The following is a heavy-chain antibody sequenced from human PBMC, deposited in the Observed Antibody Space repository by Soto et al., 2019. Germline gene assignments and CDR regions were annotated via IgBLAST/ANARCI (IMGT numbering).Heavy chain of an antibody. D-gene: IGHD5-18*01. CDR1: GFTFSSYG. CDR3: AKRPDTAMAHIYY. CDR2: ISYDGSNK. Sequence: QGQLVESGGGVVQPGRSQRLSCAASGFTFSSYGMHWDRQAPGKGLEWVAVISYDGSNKYYADSVKGRFTIYRDNSTNTLYLQMNSLRVEDTAVYYCAKRPDTAMAHIYYWCHGTLVIVSS. J-gene: IGHJ4*01. V-gene: IGHV3-30*18.